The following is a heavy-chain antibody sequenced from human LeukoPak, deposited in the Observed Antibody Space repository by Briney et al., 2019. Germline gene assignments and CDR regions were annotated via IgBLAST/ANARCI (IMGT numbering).Heavy chain of an antibody. CDR3: ATLLTSGYSSGWSAFDY. D-gene: IGHD6-19*01. CDR1: GYTFTGYY. V-gene: IGHV1-2*02. J-gene: IGHJ4*02. CDR2: INPNSGGT. Sequence: ASVKVSCKASGYTFTGYYMHWVRQAPGQGREWMGWINPNSGGTNYAQKFQGRVTMTRDTSISTAYMELSRLRSDDTAVYYCATLLTSGYSSGWSAFDYWGQGTLVTVSS.